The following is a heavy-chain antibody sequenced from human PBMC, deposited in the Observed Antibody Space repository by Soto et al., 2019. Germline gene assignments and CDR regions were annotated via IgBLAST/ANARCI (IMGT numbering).Heavy chain of an antibody. CDR2: INWNGRKT. Sequence: PGGSMRLSCVGAGFNFDDYGMIWVRQAPGKGPEWVSGINWNGRKTGYGNSVKGRFTISRDNAKNSLYLQMDSLRADDTALYYCVRGEESGYYYWYFDLWGRGTQVTVSS. CDR3: VRGEESGYYYWYFDL. V-gene: IGHV3-20*04. D-gene: IGHD3-22*01. CDR1: GFNFDDYG. J-gene: IGHJ2*01.